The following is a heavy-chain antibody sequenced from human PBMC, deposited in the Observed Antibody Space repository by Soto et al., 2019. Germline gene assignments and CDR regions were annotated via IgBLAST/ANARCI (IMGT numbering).Heavy chain of an antibody. V-gene: IGHV1-3*01. Sequence: GASVKVSCKASGYTFTGFFVHWVRQAPGQGLEWMGWINAGNGNTKYSQKFQGRVTITRDTSASTAYMELSSLRSEDTAVYYCARGGIVVVVAATIDYYGMDVWGQGTTVTVSS. CDR1: GYTFTGFF. D-gene: IGHD2-15*01. CDR3: ARGGIVVVVAATIDYYGMDV. J-gene: IGHJ6*02. CDR2: INAGNGNT.